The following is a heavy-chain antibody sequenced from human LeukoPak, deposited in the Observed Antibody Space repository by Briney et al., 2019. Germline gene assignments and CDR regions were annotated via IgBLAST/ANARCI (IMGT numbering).Heavy chain of an antibody. CDR1: GFMFSSNW. J-gene: IGHJ4*02. CDR3: AKEGRSLQTY. D-gene: IGHD5-24*01. CDR2: IKEDGTET. Sequence: GGSLRLSCAASGFMFSSNWMSWVRLAPGKGPEWVANIKEDGTETYYVDSVKGRFTISRDNARNSLYLQMNSLRVEDTAVYYCAKEGRSLQTYWGQGTLVTVSS. V-gene: IGHV3-7*03.